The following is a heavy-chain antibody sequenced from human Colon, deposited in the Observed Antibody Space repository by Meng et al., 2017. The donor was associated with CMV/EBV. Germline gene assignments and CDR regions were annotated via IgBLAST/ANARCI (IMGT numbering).Heavy chain of an antibody. CDR1: GGSINSGDYY. J-gene: IGHJ3*01. CDR3: SRSVTLWDNAFDV. D-gene: IGHD3-16*01. V-gene: IGHV4-30-4*08. CDR2: IYYSGTT. Sequence: VSGGSINSGDYYWSWIRQPPGKGLEWLGYIYYSGTTYYNPSLKGRLTLSVDTLKSQFSLNLSSVTAADTAVYYCSRSVTLWDNAFDVWGHGTLVTVSS.